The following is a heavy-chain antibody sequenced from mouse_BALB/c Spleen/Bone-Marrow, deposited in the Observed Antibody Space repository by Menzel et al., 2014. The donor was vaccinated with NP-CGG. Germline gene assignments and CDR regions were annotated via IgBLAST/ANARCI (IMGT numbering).Heavy chain of an antibody. J-gene: IGHJ3*01. CDR2: ISGGGSYT. CDR1: GFTFNNYG. D-gene: IGHD2-4*01. V-gene: IGHV5-9-2*01. CDR3: ARHAYYDQTEVSFVY. Sequence: EVQGVESGGGLVKSGRSLKLSCAASGFTFNNYGMSWVRQTPEKRLEWVATISGGGSYTFYPDSVKGRFTISRDNAKNDLYLQLSSLRSEDTALYYCARHAYYDQTEVSFVYWGQGTLVTVSA.